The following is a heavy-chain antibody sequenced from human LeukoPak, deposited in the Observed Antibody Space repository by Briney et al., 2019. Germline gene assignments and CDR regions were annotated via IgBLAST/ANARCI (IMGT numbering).Heavy chain of an antibody. V-gene: IGHV4-59*08. CDR3: ARQDYYDSSGYLN. J-gene: IGHJ4*02. Sequence: SETLSLTCTVSGGSISSYYWSWIRQPPGKGLEWIGYIYYSGSTNYNPSLKSRVTMSVDTSKNQFSLKLSSVTAADTAVYYCARQDYYDSSGYLNWGQGTLVTVSS. CDR1: GGSISSYY. CDR2: IYYSGST. D-gene: IGHD3-22*01.